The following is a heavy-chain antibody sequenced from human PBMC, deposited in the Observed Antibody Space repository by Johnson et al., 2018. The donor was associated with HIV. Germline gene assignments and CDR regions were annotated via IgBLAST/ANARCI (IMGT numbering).Heavy chain of an antibody. V-gene: IGHV3-74*01. Sequence: VQLVESGGGLVQPGGSLRLSCAASGFTFSSYWMHWVRQAPGKGLVWVSRINSDGSSTSYADSVKGRFTISRDNAKNTLYLQMNSLKTEDTAVYYCTQTGFRGEDAFDIWGQGTIVTVSS. CDR3: TQTGFRGEDAFDI. CDR1: GFTFSSYW. J-gene: IGHJ3*02. CDR2: INSDGSST. D-gene: IGHD3-10*01.